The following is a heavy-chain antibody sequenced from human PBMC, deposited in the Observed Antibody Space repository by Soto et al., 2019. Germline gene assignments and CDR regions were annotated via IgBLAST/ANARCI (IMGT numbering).Heavy chain of an antibody. CDR1: GYTFTSYD. Sequence: ASVKVSCKASGYTFTSYDINWVRQATGQGLEWMGWMNPNSGNTGYAQKFQGRVTMTRNTSISTAYMELSSLRSEDTAVYYCARVPSVAGSSGYYYYMDVWDKGTTVTVSS. J-gene: IGHJ6*03. V-gene: IGHV1-8*01. CDR2: MNPNSGNT. D-gene: IGHD6-19*01. CDR3: ARVPSVAGSSGYYYYMDV.